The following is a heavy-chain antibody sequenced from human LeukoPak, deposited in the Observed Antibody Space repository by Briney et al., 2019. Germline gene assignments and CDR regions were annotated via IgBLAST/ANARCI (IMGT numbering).Heavy chain of an antibody. Sequence: PGGSLRLSCAASGFTFDDYAMHWVRQAPGKGLEWVSGISWNSGSIGYADSVKGRFTISRDNAKNSLYLQMNSLRAEDTALYYCAKSGMTTVTPMDYWGQGTLVTVSS. J-gene: IGHJ4*02. CDR2: ISWNSGSI. V-gene: IGHV3-9*01. CDR1: GFTFDDYA. CDR3: AKSGMTTVTPMDY. D-gene: IGHD4-17*01.